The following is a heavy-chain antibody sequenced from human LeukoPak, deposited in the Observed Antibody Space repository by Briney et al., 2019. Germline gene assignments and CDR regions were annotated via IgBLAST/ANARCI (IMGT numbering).Heavy chain of an antibody. Sequence: PGGSLRLSCAASGFAFSSHGMNWVRQAPGKGLEWVSGISPSGGITYYTDSVKGRFTISRDNSKNTVYLQMNSLRVDDTAVYYCAGQWLRLGPIDYWGQGTLVSVSS. CDR2: ISPSGGIT. CDR1: GFAFSSHG. J-gene: IGHJ4*02. V-gene: IGHV3-23*01. D-gene: IGHD5-12*01. CDR3: AGQWLRLGPIDY.